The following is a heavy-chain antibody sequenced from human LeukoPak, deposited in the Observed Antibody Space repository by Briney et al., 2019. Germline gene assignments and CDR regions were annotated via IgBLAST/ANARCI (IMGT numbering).Heavy chain of an antibody. J-gene: IGHJ3*02. CDR2: IYYSGST. D-gene: IGHD1-14*01. Sequence: SETLSLTCTISGGSISSGGYYWSWIRQHPGKGLEWIGYIYYSGSTYYNPSLKSRVTISVDTSKNQFSLKLSSVTAADTAVYYCARFFGMGAFDIWGQGTMVTVSS. CDR3: ARFFGMGAFDI. CDR1: GGSISSGGYY. V-gene: IGHV4-31*03.